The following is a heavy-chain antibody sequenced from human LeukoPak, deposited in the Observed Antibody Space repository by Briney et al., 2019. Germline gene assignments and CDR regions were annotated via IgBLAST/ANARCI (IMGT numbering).Heavy chain of an antibody. J-gene: IGHJ4*02. CDR2: IYYSGST. Sequence: SQTLSLTCTVSGGSISSGDYYWSWIRQPPGKGLEWIGYIYYSGSTYYNPSLKSRVTISVDRSKNQFSLKLSSVTAADTAVYYCARDAQRPTYSGSYLDYWGQGTLVTVSS. CDR1: GGSISSGDYY. CDR3: ARDAQRPTYSGSYLDY. V-gene: IGHV4-30-4*01. D-gene: IGHD1-26*01.